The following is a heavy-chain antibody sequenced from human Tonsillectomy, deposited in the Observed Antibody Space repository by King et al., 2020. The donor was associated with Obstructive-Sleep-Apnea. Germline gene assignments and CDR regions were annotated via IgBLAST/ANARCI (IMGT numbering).Heavy chain of an antibody. J-gene: IGHJ4*02. CDR1: GFTFSSYA. CDR2: ISYDGNNK. D-gene: IGHD6-19*01. CDR3: AREKAGLDY. V-gene: IGHV3-30*04. Sequence: VQLVESGGGVVQPGRSLRLSCAASGFTFSSYAMHWVRQAPGKGLEGVAVISYDGNNKYYADSVKGRFTISRDNSKNTLSLQMNSLRAEDTAVYYCAREKAGLDYWGQGTLVTVSS.